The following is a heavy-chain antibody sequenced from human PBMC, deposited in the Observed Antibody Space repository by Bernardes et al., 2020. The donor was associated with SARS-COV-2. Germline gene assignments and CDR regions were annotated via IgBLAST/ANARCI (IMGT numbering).Heavy chain of an antibody. CDR3: ARTRGVETDSSGYYYGWFDP. Sequence: ETLSLTCTVSGGSISSSSYYWGWIRQPPGKGLEWIGSIYYSGSTYYNPSLKSRVTISVDTSKNQFSLKLSSVTAADTAVYYCARTRGVETDSSGYYYGWFDPWGQGTLVTVSS. V-gene: IGHV4-39*01. CDR1: GGSISSSSYY. J-gene: IGHJ5*02. D-gene: IGHD3-22*01. CDR2: IYYSGST.